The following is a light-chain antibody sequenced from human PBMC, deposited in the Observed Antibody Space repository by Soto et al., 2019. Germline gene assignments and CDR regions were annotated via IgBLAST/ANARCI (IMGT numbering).Light chain of an antibody. CDR1: QSVDSF. CDR3: QVRTDWPPFKYT. V-gene: IGKV3-11*01. CDR2: DTS. Sequence: DIVLTQSPDTLSLSPGERATLSCRASQSVDSFLAWYQQKPGRTPRLLIYDTSNRATGIPARFSGSGSGTDFTLTISRLEPEDFAVYYCQVRTDWPPFKYTFGQGTKLEVK. J-gene: IGKJ2*01.